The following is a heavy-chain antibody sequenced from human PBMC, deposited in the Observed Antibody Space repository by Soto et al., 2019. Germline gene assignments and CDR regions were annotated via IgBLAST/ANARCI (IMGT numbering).Heavy chain of an antibody. CDR3: ARAYDFWSGYYSARYYYYYGMDV. CDR1: GGTFSSYA. D-gene: IGHD3-3*01. J-gene: IGHJ6*02. V-gene: IGHV1-69*13. CDR2: IIPIFGTA. Sequence: SVKVSFKASGGTFSSYAISWVRQAPGQGLEWMGGIIPIFGTANYAQKFQGRVTITADESTSTAYMELSSLRSEDTAVYYCARAYDFWSGYYSARYYYYYGMDVWGQGTTVTVSS.